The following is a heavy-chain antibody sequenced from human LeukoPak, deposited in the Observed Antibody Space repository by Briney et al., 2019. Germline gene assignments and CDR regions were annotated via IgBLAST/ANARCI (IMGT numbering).Heavy chain of an antibody. CDR3: ARAKIHPTTSNWFDP. CDR2: IYYSGST. D-gene: IGHD1-14*01. Sequence: SETLSLTCTVSGGSISSYYWSWIRQPPGKGLEWIGYIYYSGSTNYNPSLKSRVTISVDTPKNQFSLKLSSVTAADTAVYYCARAKIHPTTSNWFDPWGQGTLVTVSS. CDR1: GGSISSYY. V-gene: IGHV4-59*12. J-gene: IGHJ5*02.